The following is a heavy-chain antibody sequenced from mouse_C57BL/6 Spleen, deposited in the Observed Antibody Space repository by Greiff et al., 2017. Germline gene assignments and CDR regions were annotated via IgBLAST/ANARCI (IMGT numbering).Heavy chain of an antibody. Sequence: VQLQQPGAELVRPGSSVKLSCKASGYTFTSYWMHWVKQRPIQGLEWIGNIDPSDSETHYNQKFKDKATLTVDKSSSTAYMQLSSLTSEDSAVYYCAREEKIYYVNYQYYFDYCGQGATLTVSS. CDR1: GYTFTSYW. CDR2: IDPSDSET. V-gene: IGHV1-52*01. CDR3: AREEKIYYVNYQYYFDY. J-gene: IGHJ2*01. D-gene: IGHD2-1*01.